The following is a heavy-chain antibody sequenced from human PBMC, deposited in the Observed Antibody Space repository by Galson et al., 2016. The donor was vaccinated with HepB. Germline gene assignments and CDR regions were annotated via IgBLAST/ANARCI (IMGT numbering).Heavy chain of an antibody. V-gene: IGHV3-21*01. CDR3: ARGDIVGAIFDY. CDR1: GFTLSSYS. Sequence: SLRLSCAASGFTLSSYSMNWVRQAPGEGLEWVSSISSSSSYIYYADSVKGRFTISRDNAKNSLYLQMNSLRAEDTAVYYCARGDIVGAIFDYWGQGTLVTVSS. CDR2: ISSSSSYI. J-gene: IGHJ4*02. D-gene: IGHD1-26*01.